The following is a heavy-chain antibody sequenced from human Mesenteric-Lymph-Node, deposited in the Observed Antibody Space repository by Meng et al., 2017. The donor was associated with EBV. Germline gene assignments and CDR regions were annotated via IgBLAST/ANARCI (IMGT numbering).Heavy chain of an antibody. CDR1: VGSFSGYY. CDR3: ARGRLGKSYSDPSGYSDFDY. D-gene: IGHD3-22*01. Sequence: VPPQQWGAGLLKPSETPSLPCAVYVGSFSGYYWTWIRQPPGKGLAWIGEINHSGSTKYNPSLESRVTISVDTSKNQFSLKLTSVAAADTGVYFCARGRLGKSYSDPSGYSDFDYWGQGTLVTVSS. V-gene: IGHV4-34*01. CDR2: INHSGST. J-gene: IGHJ4*02.